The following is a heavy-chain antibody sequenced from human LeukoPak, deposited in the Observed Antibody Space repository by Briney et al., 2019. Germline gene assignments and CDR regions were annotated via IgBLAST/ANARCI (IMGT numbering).Heavy chain of an antibody. D-gene: IGHD3-22*01. CDR3: ARGGGPYYYDSSGYYQFDY. CDR2: IYYSGST. CDR1: GGSISSGGYY. V-gene: IGHV4-31*03. Sequence: SETLSLTCTVSGGSISSGGYYWSWIRQHPGKGLEWIGYIYYSGSTYYNPSLKSRVTITVDTSKNQFSLKLSSVTAADTAVYYCARGGGPYYYDSSGYYQFDYWGQGTLVTVSS. J-gene: IGHJ4*02.